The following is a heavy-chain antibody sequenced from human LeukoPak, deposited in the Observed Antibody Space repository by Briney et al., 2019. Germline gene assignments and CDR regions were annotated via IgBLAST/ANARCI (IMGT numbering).Heavy chain of an antibody. CDR1: GYTFTSYA. CDR2: ISAGNGNT. V-gene: IGHV1-3*01. D-gene: IGHD1-26*01. J-gene: IGHJ4*02. Sequence: ASVNVSCKASGYTFTSYAIHWVRQAPGQRLEWMGWISAGNGNTKYSQNFQGRVTFISNTSATTAFMELSSLRSEDAAVYYCARDSGSGNNDYWGQGTLGTVSS. CDR3: ARDSGSGNNDY.